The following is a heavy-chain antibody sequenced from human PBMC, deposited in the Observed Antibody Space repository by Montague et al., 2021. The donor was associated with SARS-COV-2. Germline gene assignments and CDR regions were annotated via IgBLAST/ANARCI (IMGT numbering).Heavy chain of an antibody. J-gene: IGHJ4*02. CDR1: GGSISSSSYY. CDR3: ARLPDQLLWFGELFDY. Sequence: SETLSLTCTVSGGSISSSSYYWGWIRQPPGKGLEWIGSIYYSGSTYYKPSLKSRVTISVDTSKNQFSLKLSSVTAADTAVYYCARLPDQLLWFGELFDYWGQGTLVTVSS. D-gene: IGHD3-10*01. V-gene: IGHV4-39*01. CDR2: IYYSGST.